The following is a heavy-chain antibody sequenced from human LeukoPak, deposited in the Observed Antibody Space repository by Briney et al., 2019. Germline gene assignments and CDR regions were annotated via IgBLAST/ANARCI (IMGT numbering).Heavy chain of an antibody. D-gene: IGHD3-10*01. CDR1: GFSLTTNGVG. J-gene: IGHJ5*02. CDR2: IYWDDDK. Sequence: SGPTLVNPTQTLTLTCTFSGFSLTTNGVGVGWFRLPPGKALEWLALIYWDDDKRYSPSLKSRLTITKDTSKMQVVLTLTTMDPVDTATYYCARLPAVRGTAINYFDAWGQGTLVTVSS. CDR3: ARLPAVRGTAINYFDA. V-gene: IGHV2-5*02.